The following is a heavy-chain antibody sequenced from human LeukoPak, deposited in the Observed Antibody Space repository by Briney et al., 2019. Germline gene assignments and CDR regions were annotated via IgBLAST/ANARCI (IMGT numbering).Heavy chain of an antibody. Sequence: GGSLRLSCAASGFTFSSYSMNWVRQAPGKGLEWVSSISSSSSYIYYADSVKGRFTISRDNAKNSLYLQMNSLRAEDTAVYYCARDLGSSGGRVCYWGQGTLVTVSS. CDR1: GFTFSSYS. CDR3: ARDLGSSGGRVCY. V-gene: IGHV3-21*01. CDR2: ISSSSSYI. D-gene: IGHD2-15*01. J-gene: IGHJ4*02.